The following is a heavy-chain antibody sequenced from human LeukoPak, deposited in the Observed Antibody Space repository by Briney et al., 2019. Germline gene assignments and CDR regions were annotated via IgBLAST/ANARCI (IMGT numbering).Heavy chain of an antibody. D-gene: IGHD3-22*01. V-gene: IGHV4-4*07. CDR3: ARPNDSSGSLDY. Sequence: SETLSLTCTVSGGSISSYYWSWIRQPAGKGLEWIGRIYTSGNTDYNPSLKSRVTMSVETSKNQFSLKLSSVTAADTAVYYCARPNDSSGSLDYWGQGTLVTVSS. CDR2: IYTSGNT. CDR1: GGSISSYY. J-gene: IGHJ4*02.